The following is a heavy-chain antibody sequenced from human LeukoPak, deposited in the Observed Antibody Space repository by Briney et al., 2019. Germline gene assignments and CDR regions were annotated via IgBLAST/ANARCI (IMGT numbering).Heavy chain of an antibody. CDR1: GGSTSGYY. Sequence: SETLSLTCTVSGGSTSGYYWSWIRQPPGKGLEWIGYIHYSGTTNYNPSLKSRVTISLDTSRNQFSLELRSVTTADTAVYYCARRRVYSGSGEFDFWGQGTLVTVSS. D-gene: IGHD5-12*01. CDR3: ARRRVYSGSGEFDF. CDR2: IHYSGTT. V-gene: IGHV4-59*01. J-gene: IGHJ4*02.